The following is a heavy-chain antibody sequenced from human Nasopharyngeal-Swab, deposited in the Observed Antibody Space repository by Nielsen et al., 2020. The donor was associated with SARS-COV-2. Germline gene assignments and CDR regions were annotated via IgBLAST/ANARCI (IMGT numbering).Heavy chain of an antibody. CDR2: ISWNSGSI. V-gene: IGHV3-9*01. J-gene: IGHJ4*02. D-gene: IGHD3-22*01. CDR3: ASSINYDSSGYYDY. CDR1: GFTFDDYA. Sequence: SLKISCAASGFTFDDYAMHWVRQAPGKGLERVSGISWNSGSIGYADSVKGRFTISRDNAKNSLYLQMNSLRAEDTALYYCASSINYDSSGYYDYWGQGTLVTVSS.